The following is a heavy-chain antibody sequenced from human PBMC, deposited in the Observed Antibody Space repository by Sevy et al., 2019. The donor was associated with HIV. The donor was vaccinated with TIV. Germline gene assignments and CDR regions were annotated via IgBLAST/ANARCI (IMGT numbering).Heavy chain of an antibody. J-gene: IGHJ4*02. D-gene: IGHD1-20*01. CDR2: SYYSGST. CDR1: GGSMNIYY. Sequence: SETLSLTCSVSGGSMNIYYWSWIRQPPGKGLEWIGFSYYSGSTNYNPSLKSRVTISVDTSKNQFSLKLSSVTAADTAVYYCARVGFNWNDVDYWGQGTLVTVSS. V-gene: IGHV4-59*01. CDR3: ARVGFNWNDVDY.